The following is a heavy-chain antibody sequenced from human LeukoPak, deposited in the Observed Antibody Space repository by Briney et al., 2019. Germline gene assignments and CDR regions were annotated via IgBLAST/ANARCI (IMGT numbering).Heavy chain of an antibody. V-gene: IGHV4-30-2*01. D-gene: IGHD1-7*01. CDR2: IYHSGST. CDR3: ARDRITGTTVGAFDI. Sequence: SQTLSLTCAVSGGSISSGGYSWSWIRQPPGKGLEWIGYIYHSGSTYYNPSLKSRVTISVDRSKNQFSLKLSSVTAAGTAAYYCARDRITGTTVGAFDIWGQGTMVTVSS. J-gene: IGHJ3*02. CDR1: GGSISSGGYS.